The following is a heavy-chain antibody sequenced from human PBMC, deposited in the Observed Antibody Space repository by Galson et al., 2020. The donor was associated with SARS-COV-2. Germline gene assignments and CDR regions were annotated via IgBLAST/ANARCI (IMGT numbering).Heavy chain of an antibody. V-gene: IGHV3-30-3*01. Sequence: GESLKISCAASGFTFSSYAMHWVRQAPGKGLEWVAVISYDGSNKYYADSVKGRFTISRDNSKNTLYLQMNSLRAEDTAVYYCARDSYHPQGQQLVSWDFDYWGQGTLVTVSS. CDR1: GFTFSSYA. D-gene: IGHD6-13*01. J-gene: IGHJ4*02. CDR2: ISYDGSNK. CDR3: ARDSYHPQGQQLVSWDFDY.